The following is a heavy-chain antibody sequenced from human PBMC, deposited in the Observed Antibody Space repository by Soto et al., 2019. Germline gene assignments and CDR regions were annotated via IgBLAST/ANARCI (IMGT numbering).Heavy chain of an antibody. J-gene: IGHJ4*02. V-gene: IGHV1-3*01. D-gene: IGHD2-2*01. CDR2: INAGNGNT. CDR1: GYTFTSYA. Sequence: QVQLVQSGAEVKKPGASVKVSCKASGYTFTSYAMHWVCQAPGQRLEWMGWINAGNGNTKYSQKFQGRVTITRDTSASTAYMELSSLRSEDTAVYYCARDDCSSTSCYGRAGGAVDYWGQGTLVTVSS. CDR3: ARDDCSSTSCYGRAGGAVDY.